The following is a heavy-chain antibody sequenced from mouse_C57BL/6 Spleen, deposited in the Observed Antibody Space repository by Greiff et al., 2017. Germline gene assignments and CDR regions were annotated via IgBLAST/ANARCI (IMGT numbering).Heavy chain of an antibody. D-gene: IGHD2-10*02. Sequence: QVQLQQPGAELVKPGASVKLSCKASGYTFTSYWMHWVKQRPGQGLEWIGMIHPNSGSTNYNEKFKSKATLTVDKSSSTAYMQLSSLTSEDSAVYYCARWAYDYEAMVYWGQGTSVTVSS. V-gene: IGHV1-64*01. CDR3: ARWAYDYEAMVY. CDR1: GYTFTSYW. J-gene: IGHJ4*01. CDR2: IHPNSGST.